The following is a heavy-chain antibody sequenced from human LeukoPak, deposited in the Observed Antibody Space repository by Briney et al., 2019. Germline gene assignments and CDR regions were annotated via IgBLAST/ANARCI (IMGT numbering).Heavy chain of an antibody. J-gene: IGHJ4*02. D-gene: IGHD5-12*01. Sequence: QPGGSLRLSCAPSGFTFSSFAMSWVPPAPGRGLEWDSAISGSGGSTYYADSVKCRLTISRDNSKTTLYLQMNSLRAEDTAVYYCAKVRAGYPDYWGQGTLVTVSS. CDR2: ISGSGGST. CDR1: GFTFSSFA. CDR3: AKVRAGYPDY. V-gene: IGHV3-23*01.